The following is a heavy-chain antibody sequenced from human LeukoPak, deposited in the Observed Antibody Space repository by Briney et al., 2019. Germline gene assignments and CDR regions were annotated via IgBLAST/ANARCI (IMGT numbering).Heavy chain of an antibody. V-gene: IGHV3-48*01. CDR1: GFIVGNNY. D-gene: IGHD3-22*01. CDR3: ARGSTYYDSSGQVPFDY. Sequence: GGSLRLSCAASGFIVGNNYMSWVRQAPGKGLEWGSYISGSSSTIYYADSVKGRFTISRDNGKNTLYLQMNSLRAEDTAVYYCARGSTYYDSSGQVPFDYWGQGTLVTVSS. J-gene: IGHJ4*02. CDR2: ISGSSSTI.